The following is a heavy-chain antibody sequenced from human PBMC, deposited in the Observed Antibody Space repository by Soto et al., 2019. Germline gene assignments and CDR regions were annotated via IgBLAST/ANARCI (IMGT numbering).Heavy chain of an antibody. Sequence: GGSLRLSCAASGFTFGDYYMSWIRQAPGKGLEWVSYISSSGSTIYYADSVKGRFTISRDNAKSSLYLQMNSLRAEDTAVYYCATDLHYYYYYGMDVWGQGTTVTVSS. J-gene: IGHJ6*02. CDR1: GFTFGDYY. CDR2: ISSSGSTI. V-gene: IGHV3-11*01. CDR3: ATDLHYYYYYGMDV.